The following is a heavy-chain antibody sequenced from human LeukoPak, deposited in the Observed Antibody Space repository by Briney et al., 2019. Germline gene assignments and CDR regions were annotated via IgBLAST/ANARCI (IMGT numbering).Heavy chain of an antibody. CDR3: AREVRVPAAMRGYYYYYGMDV. J-gene: IGHJ6*02. D-gene: IGHD2-2*01. V-gene: IGHV4-30-4*01. CDR2: INYSETT. Sequence: SETLCLTCTVSGVSISSGDFYWSWVRQPPGLGLDWIAYINYSETTYYNPSLKSRVTISVDTSKNQFSLKLSSVTAADTAVYYCAREVRVPAAMRGYYYYYGMDVWGQGTTVTVSS. CDR1: GVSISSGDFY.